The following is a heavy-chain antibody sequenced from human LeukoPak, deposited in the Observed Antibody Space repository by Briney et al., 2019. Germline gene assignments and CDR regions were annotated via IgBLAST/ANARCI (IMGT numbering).Heavy chain of an antibody. D-gene: IGHD3-22*01. Sequence: PSETLSLTCAVYGGSFSGYYWSWIRQPPVKGLEWIGEINHSGSTNYNPSLKSRVTISVDTSKNQFSLKLSSVTAADTAVYYCARVRVSVVVITSAKNHAFDIRGQGTMVTVSS. J-gene: IGHJ3*02. CDR3: ARVRVSVVVITSAKNHAFDI. CDR2: INHSGST. V-gene: IGHV4-34*01. CDR1: GGSFSGYY.